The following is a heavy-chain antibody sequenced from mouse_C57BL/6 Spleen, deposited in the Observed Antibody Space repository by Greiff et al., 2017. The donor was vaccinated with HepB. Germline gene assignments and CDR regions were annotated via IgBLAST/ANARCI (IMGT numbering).Heavy chain of an antibody. Sequence: ESGPGMVKPSQSLSLTCTVTGYSITSGYDWHWIRHFPGNKLEWMGYISYSGSTNYNPSLKSRISITHDTSKNHFFLKLNSVTTEDTATYYCAREGELGGYFDVWGTGTTVTVSS. CDR1: GYSITSGYD. V-gene: IGHV3-1*01. CDR3: AREGELGGYFDV. J-gene: IGHJ1*03. CDR2: ISYSGST.